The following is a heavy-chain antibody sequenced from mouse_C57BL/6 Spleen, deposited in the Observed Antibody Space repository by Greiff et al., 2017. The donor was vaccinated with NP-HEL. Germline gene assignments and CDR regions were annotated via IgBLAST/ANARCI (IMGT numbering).Heavy chain of an antibody. Sequence: VKLQQPGAELVMPGASVKLSCKASGYTFTSYWMHWVKQRPGQGLEWIGEIDPSDSYTNYNQKFKGKSTLTVDKSSSTAYMQLSSLTSEDSAVYYCARSPGYFDYWGQGTTLTVSS. J-gene: IGHJ2*01. CDR1: GYTFTSYW. CDR2: IDPSDSYT. V-gene: IGHV1-69*01. CDR3: ARSPGYFDY.